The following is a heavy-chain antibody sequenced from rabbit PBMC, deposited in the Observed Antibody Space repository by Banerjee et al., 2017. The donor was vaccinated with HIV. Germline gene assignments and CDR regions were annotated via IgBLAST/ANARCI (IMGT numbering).Heavy chain of an antibody. CDR2: IYTGSSGGT. D-gene: IGHD1-1*01. V-gene: IGHV1S40*01. J-gene: IGHJ4*01. CDR3: ASASSSNFDL. CDR1: GFSFSSGYD. Sequence: QSLKESGGDLVQPEGSLTLTCKASGFSFSSGYDMCWVRQAPGKGLEWIGCIYTGSSGGTYYACWAKGRFTISKTSSTTVSLQMTSLTAADTATYFCASASSSNFDLWGPGTLVTVS.